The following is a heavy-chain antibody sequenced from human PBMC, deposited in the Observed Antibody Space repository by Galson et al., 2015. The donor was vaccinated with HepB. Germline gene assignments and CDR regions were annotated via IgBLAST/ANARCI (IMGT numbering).Heavy chain of an antibody. Sequence: SLRLSCAASGFTVSSNYMSWVRQAPGKGLEWVSVLYSGGSTYYADSVKGRFTISRHNSKNTLYLQMNSLRPEDTAVYYCARGIAAGGTFYFDNWGQGTLVTVSS. J-gene: IGHJ4*02. V-gene: IGHV3-53*04. CDR1: GFTVSSNY. D-gene: IGHD6-13*01. CDR2: LYSGGST. CDR3: ARGIAAGGTFYFDN.